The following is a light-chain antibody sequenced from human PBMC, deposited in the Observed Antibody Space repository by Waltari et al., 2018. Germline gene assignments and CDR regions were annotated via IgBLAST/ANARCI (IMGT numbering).Light chain of an antibody. J-gene: IGKJ1*01. CDR3: QHYNNWPPVRT. Sequence: EIVMTQSPATLSVSPGERATLSCRARQSISSNLAWYQQKSGQAPRLLIYGASTRATGIPARFSGSGSGTEFTLTISSLQSGDFAVYYCQHYNNWPPVRTFGQGTKVEIK. CDR1: QSISSN. CDR2: GAS. V-gene: IGKV3-15*01.